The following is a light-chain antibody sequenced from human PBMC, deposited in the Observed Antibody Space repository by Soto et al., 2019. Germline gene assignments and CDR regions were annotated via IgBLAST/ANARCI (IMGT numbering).Light chain of an antibody. CDR2: GAS. J-gene: IGKJ1*01. V-gene: IGKV3-20*01. Sequence: LSVSPGERATLSCRASQSVSSNLAWYXQKXGXXXRXXXYGASSRATGIPDRFSGSGYGTDFTLTISRLEPEDFAVYYCQQYGSSPRTFGQGNKVDI. CDR1: QSVSSN. CDR3: QQYGSSPRT.